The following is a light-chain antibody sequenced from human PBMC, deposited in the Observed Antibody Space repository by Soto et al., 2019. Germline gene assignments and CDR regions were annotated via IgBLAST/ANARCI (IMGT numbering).Light chain of an antibody. V-gene: IGKV3-15*01. J-gene: IGKJ2*01. Sequence: EIVMTQSPATLSVTPGESATLSCRASQSITNNLAWYQQRPGQPPRLLIYNAFTRATGIPARFSGSVSATEFTLTISSLQSEDFAIYYCQQYNNWPPYTFGQG. CDR3: QQYNNWPPYT. CDR2: NAF. CDR1: QSITNN.